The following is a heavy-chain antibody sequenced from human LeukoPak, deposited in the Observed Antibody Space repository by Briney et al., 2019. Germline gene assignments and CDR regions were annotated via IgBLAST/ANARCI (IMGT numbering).Heavy chain of an antibody. Sequence: SETLSLTCTVSGGSISSGDYYWSWIRQPPGKGLERIGYIYYSGSTYYNPSLKSRVTISVDTSKNQFSLKLSSVTAADTAVYYCARVKSFGVVIAFDYWGQGTLVTVSS. CDR2: IYYSGST. D-gene: IGHD3-3*01. J-gene: IGHJ4*02. CDR1: GGSISSGDYY. CDR3: ARVKSFGVVIAFDY. V-gene: IGHV4-30-4*08.